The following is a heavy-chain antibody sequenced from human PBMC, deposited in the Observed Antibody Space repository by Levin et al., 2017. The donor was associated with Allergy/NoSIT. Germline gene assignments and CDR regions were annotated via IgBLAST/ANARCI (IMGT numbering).Heavy chain of an antibody. J-gene: IGHJ4*02. Sequence: LSLTCAASGFIFSDYGMHWVRQAPGKGLEWVAVISYDGSNKYYADSVKGRFTISRDNSKNTLYLQMNSLRAEDTAVYYCAKDPLPKYRSSPGDYWGQGTLVTVSS. CDR1: GFIFSDYG. D-gene: IGHD6-6*01. CDR2: ISYDGSNK. CDR3: AKDPLPKYRSSPGDY. V-gene: IGHV3-30*18.